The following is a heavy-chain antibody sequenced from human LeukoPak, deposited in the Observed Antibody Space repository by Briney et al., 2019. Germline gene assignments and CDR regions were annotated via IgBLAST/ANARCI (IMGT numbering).Heavy chain of an antibody. CDR2: INAGNGNT. CDR1: GYTFTSYA. CDR3: ARDGLAAATLHWCFDL. Sequence: GASVKVSCKASGYTFTSYAMHWVRQAPGQRLEWMGWINAGNGNTKYSQEFQGRVTITRDTSASTAYMELSSLRSEDMAVYYCARDGLAAATLHWCFDLWGRGTLVTVSS. D-gene: IGHD2-15*01. J-gene: IGHJ2*01. V-gene: IGHV1-3*03.